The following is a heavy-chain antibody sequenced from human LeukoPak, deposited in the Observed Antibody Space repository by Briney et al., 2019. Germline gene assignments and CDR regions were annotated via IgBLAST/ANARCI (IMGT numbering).Heavy chain of an antibody. D-gene: IGHD2-15*01. CDR2: TRWNRGSI. CDR1: GFTFDDYA. Sequence: PGGSLRLSCAASGFTFDDYAMHWVGHAEGKGMEWVSGTRWNRGSIVYADSVKGRFTIYRDKAKNSLYMQMESQRAEDMALYYCASQKLGYCSGGSCYGDAFDIWGQGTMVTVSS. V-gene: IGHV3-9*03. J-gene: IGHJ3*02. CDR3: ASQKLGYCSGGSCYGDAFDI.